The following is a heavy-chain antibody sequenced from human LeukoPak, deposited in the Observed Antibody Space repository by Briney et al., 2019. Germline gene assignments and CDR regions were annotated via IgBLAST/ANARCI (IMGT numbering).Heavy chain of an antibody. V-gene: IGHV4-59*08. Sequence: SETLSLTCTASGGSISGYSWSWIRQPPGKELEWIAHIDYIGSTKYHPSLRSRVTISVDTSKTELSLKLTSLTAADTAIYYCARRLYSSGYGDWFDPWGQGTLVTASS. CDR2: IDYIGST. CDR1: GGSISGYS. CDR3: ARRLYSSGYGDWFDP. D-gene: IGHD6-19*01. J-gene: IGHJ5*02.